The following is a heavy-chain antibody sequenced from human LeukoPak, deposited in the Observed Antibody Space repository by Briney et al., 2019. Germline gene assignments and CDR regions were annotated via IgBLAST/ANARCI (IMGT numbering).Heavy chain of an antibody. J-gene: IGHJ6*03. V-gene: IGHV3-7*01. CDR2: IKQGGSEK. CDR3: ERRRSARGYYYYYMDV. Sequence: GVTVRLSCAASGFTLRSFCMICLPQAPGKGLVGVTNIKQGGSEKYYVDSVTGRFTISRDNANTSMYLQMNSMSAEDTDVYYCERRRSARGYYYYYMDVWGKGTTVTVSS. D-gene: IGHD6-6*01. CDR1: GFTLRSFC.